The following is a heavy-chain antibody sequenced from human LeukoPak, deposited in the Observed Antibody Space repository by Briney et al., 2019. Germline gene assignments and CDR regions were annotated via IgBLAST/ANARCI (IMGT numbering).Heavy chain of an antibody. CDR1: GGSINSDNYY. D-gene: IGHD3-10*01. V-gene: IGHV4-39*01. Sequence: PSETLSLTCTVSGGSINSDNYYWGWIRQPPGKGLEWIGSIYYSGSTYYNPSLKSRVTISVDTSKNQFSLKLSSVTAADTAVYYCARGRVRGVSFYFDYWGQGTLVTVSS. CDR3: ARGRVRGVSFYFDY. J-gene: IGHJ4*02. CDR2: IYYSGST.